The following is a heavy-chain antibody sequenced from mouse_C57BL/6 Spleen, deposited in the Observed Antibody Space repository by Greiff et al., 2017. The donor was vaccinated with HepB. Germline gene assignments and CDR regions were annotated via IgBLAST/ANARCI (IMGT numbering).Heavy chain of an antibody. CDR2: INPSSGYT. D-gene: IGHD1-1*01. CDR3: ARRELITTVVAKGAMDY. Sequence: QVQLQQSGAELAKPGASVKLSCKASGYTFTSYWMHWVKQRPGQGLEWIGYINPSSGYTKYNQKFKDKATLTADKSSSTAYMQLSSLTYEDSAVYYCARRELITTVVAKGAMDYWGQGTSVTVSS. CDR1: GYTFTSYW. V-gene: IGHV1-7*01. J-gene: IGHJ4*01.